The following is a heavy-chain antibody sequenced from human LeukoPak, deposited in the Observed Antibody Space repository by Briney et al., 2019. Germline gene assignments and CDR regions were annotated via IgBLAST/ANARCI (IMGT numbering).Heavy chain of an antibody. CDR1: GYIFTDYG. D-gene: IGHD3-10*01. CDR3: ARDPPYYYGSGSSLDNWFDP. V-gene: IGHV1-18*01. CDR2: ISAYNGNT. J-gene: IGHJ5*02. Sequence: ASVKVSCKASGYIFTDYGITWVRQAPGQGLEWMGWISAYNGNTNYAQKFQDRVTMTTDTSTSTAYMELRSLRSEDTAVYYCARDPPYYYGSGSSLDNWFDPWGQGTLVTVSS.